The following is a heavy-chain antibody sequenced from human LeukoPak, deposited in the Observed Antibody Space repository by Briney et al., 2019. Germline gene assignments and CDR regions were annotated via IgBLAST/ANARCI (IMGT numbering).Heavy chain of an antibody. Sequence: PSETLSLTCTVSGGSISSYYWSWIRQPAGKGLEWIWRIYTSGSTSYNPSLKSRVTMSVDTSKNQFSLKLSSVTAADTAVYYCARETARQPSGYCSSTSCHSDFDYWGQGTLVTVSS. J-gene: IGHJ4*02. CDR1: GGSISSYY. V-gene: IGHV4-4*07. CDR3: ARETARQPSGYCSSTSCHSDFDY. D-gene: IGHD2-2*03. CDR2: IYTSGST.